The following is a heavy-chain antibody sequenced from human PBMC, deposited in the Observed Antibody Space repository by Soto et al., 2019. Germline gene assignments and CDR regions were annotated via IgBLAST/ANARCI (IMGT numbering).Heavy chain of an antibody. J-gene: IGHJ4*02. CDR1: GASISSTNYY. CDR3: AKNNTGITVAGYVSFDR. D-gene: IGHD6-19*01. CDR2: IYYSGSS. Sequence: QLQLQESGPGLVKPSETLSLTCTVSGASISSTNYYWDWLRQSPGEGLEWIGGIYYSGSSYYSPSLKRRVTISVDTSKNQFSLRLTSVTAADTALYDCAKNNTGITVAGYVSFDRWGQGALVTVSS. V-gene: IGHV4-39*01.